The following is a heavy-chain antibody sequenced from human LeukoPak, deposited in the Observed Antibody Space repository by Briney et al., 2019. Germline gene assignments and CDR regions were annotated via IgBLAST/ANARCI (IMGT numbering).Heavy chain of an antibody. Sequence: SETLSLTCTVSGGSISSYYWSCIRQPPGKGLEWIGYIYYSGSTNYNPSLKSRVTISVHTSKSQCSLKLSSVTAADTAVYYCARHGTPGTNLNWFDPWGQGTLVTVSS. CDR3: ARHGTPGTNLNWFDP. J-gene: IGHJ5*02. D-gene: IGHD1-1*01. CDR1: GGSISSYY. V-gene: IGHV4-59*01. CDR2: IYYSGST.